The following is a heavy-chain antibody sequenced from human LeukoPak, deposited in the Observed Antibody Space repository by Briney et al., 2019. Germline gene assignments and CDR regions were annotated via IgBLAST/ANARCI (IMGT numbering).Heavy chain of an antibody. CDR3: ARDRGGYTYSHDY. V-gene: IGHV4-4*02. CDR2: IYHDGST. J-gene: IGHJ4*02. CDR1: GGSISSNNW. D-gene: IGHD5-18*01. Sequence: SETLSLTCAVSGGSISSNNWWIWVRQSPEKGLEWIGEIYHDGSTNYNPSLKSRVTISMDKSKNQLSLKLNFVTAADTAVYYCARDRGGYTYSHDYWGQGTLVTISS.